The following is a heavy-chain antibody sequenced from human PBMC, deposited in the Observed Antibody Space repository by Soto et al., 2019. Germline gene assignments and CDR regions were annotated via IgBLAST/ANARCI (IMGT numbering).Heavy chain of an antibody. V-gene: IGHV4-59*01. Sequence: PSETLSLTCTVSGGSISSYYWSWIRQPPGKGLEWIGYIYYSGSTNYNPSLKSRVTISVDTSKNQFSLKLSSVTAADTAVYYCARNGFWSGYYPDWFDPWGQGTLVTVSS. D-gene: IGHD3-3*01. CDR1: GGSISSYY. J-gene: IGHJ5*02. CDR3: ARNGFWSGYYPDWFDP. CDR2: IYYSGST.